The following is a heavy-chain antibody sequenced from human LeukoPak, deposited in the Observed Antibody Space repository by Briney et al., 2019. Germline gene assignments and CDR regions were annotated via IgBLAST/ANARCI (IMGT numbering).Heavy chain of an antibody. CDR3: ARSWTFFGVLHMDV. D-gene: IGHD3-3*01. Sequence: SETLSLTCTVSGGSISSYYWTWIRQPPEKGLEWMGYIYYTGSTTYNPSLKSRITISVDTPKNQFSLNLTSVTAADTAVYYCARSWTFFGVLHMDVWGKGTTVSVSS. CDR2: IYYTGST. CDR1: GGSISSYY. V-gene: IGHV4-59*01. J-gene: IGHJ6*03.